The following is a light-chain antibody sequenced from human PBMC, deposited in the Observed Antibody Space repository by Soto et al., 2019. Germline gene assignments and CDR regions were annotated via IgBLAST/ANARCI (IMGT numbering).Light chain of an antibody. J-gene: IGKJ2*01. CDR3: QQYNNWPPYT. V-gene: IGKV3-15*01. CDR2: GAS. CDR1: QSVSSN. Sequence: EIVMTQSPATLSVSPGERATLSCRASQSVSSNLAWYQQKPGQAPRLLIYGASTRATGIPARFSGSGSGTEFTLTISSLQSDDFVFYYCQQYNNWPPYTLGQGTKLEIK.